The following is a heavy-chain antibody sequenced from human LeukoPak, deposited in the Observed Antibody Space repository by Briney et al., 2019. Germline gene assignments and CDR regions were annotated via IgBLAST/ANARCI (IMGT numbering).Heavy chain of an antibody. CDR3: VKHARGFSFGTYYFDY. Sequence: PGGSLRLSCSASGFTFTIYALHWVRQAPGKGLEFVSAISSNGGNTYYADSVKGRFTISRDNSKNTLYLQMSSLKPEDTAVYYCVKHARGFSFGTYYFDYWGQGTLVTASS. V-gene: IGHV3-64D*06. J-gene: IGHJ4*02. CDR1: GFTFTIYA. CDR2: ISSNGGNT. D-gene: IGHD5-18*01.